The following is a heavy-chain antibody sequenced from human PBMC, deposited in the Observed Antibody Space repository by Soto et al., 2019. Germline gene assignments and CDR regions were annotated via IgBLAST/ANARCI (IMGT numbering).Heavy chain of an antibody. J-gene: IGHJ5*02. CDR3: ARSVAARRGEDWFDP. CDR2: IYGGGST. V-gene: IGHV3-53*01. CDR1: GFTVSSNY. D-gene: IGHD6-6*01. Sequence: SLRLSCAASGFTVSSNYMSWVRQAPGKGLEWVSVIYGGGSTYYADSVKGRFTISRDNSKNTLYLQMNSLRAEDTAVYYCARSVAARRGEDWFDPWRQGTLVTVSS.